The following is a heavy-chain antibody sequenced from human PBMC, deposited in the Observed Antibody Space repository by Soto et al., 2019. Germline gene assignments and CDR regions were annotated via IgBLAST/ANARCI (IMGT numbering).Heavy chain of an antibody. CDR3: ARGGLELWPQYFAL. CDR2: IYYSGST. V-gene: IGHV4-31*03. Sequence: QVQLQESGPGLVKPSQTLSLTCTVSGGSISSGGYYWSWIRQHPGKGLEWIGYIYYSGSTYYNPSLKSRVTISEDTSKNPFSLKLCSVTAADTAVYYCARGGLELWPQYFALWGRRTLVTVSS. J-gene: IGHJ2*01. CDR1: GGSISSGGYY. D-gene: IGHD5-18*01.